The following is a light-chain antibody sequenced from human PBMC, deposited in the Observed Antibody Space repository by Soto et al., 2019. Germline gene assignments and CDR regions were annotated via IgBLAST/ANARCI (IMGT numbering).Light chain of an antibody. Sequence: EIVMTQSPATLSVSPGERATLSCRASQSVSIDLAWYQQKPGQAPRLLIYGAPTRATGIPARFSGSGSGTEFSLTISSLQSEDFAVYYCQQYNNWSPWTFGQGTKVDIK. CDR1: QSVSID. CDR2: GAP. CDR3: QQYNNWSPWT. J-gene: IGKJ1*01. V-gene: IGKV3-15*01.